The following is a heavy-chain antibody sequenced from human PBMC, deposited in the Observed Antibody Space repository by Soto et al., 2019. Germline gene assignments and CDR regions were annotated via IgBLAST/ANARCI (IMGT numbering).Heavy chain of an antibody. J-gene: IGHJ4*02. V-gene: IGHV1-2*04. Sequence: ASVKVSCKASGYTFTGYYMHWVRQAPGQGLEWMGWINPNSGGTNYAQKFQGWVTMTRDTSISTAYMELSRLRSDDTAVYYCAGTRGYCSGGSCPTVVDYWGQGTLVTVSS. CDR1: GYTFTGYY. CDR2: INPNSGGT. D-gene: IGHD2-15*01. CDR3: AGTRGYCSGGSCPTVVDY.